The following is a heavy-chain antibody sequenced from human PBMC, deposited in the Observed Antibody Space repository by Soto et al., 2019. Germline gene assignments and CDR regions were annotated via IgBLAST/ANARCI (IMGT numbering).Heavy chain of an antibody. CDR2: ISWNSGTI. CDR3: AKVRCTGGSCYSDFYYMDV. V-gene: IGHV3-9*01. J-gene: IGHJ6*03. CDR1: GFTFDEYA. Sequence: EVQVVESGGGLVQPGRSLRLSCAASGFTFDEYAMHWVRQAPGLGLEWVSGISWNSGTIGYADSVKGRFTISRDNAKNSLYLRMNSLRVEDTALYYCAKVRCTGGSCYSDFYYMDVWGTGTPVTVSS. D-gene: IGHD2-15*01.